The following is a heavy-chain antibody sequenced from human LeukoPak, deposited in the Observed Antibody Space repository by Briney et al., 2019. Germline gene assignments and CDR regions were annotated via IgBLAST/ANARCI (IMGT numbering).Heavy chain of an antibody. D-gene: IGHD3-22*01. CDR2: IYYSGST. V-gene: IGHV4-30-4*01. J-gene: IGHJ4*02. CDR1: GGSISSGDYY. Sequence: PSETLSLTCTVSGGSISSGDYYWSWIRQPPGKGLEWIGYIYYSGSTYYNPSLKSRVTISVDTSKNQFSLKLSSVTAADTAVYYCARTPSSGYSPSLDYWGQGTLVTVSS. CDR3: ARTPSSGYSPSLDY.